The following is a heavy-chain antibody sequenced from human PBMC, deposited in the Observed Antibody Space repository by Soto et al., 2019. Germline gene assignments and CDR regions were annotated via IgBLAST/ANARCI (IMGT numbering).Heavy chain of an antibody. V-gene: IGHV5-51*01. CDR1: GYSFTSYW. CDR2: IYPGDSDT. J-gene: IGHJ6*02. D-gene: IGHD6-19*01. Sequence: GESLKISCKGSGYSFTSYWIGWVRQMPGKGLEWMGIIYPGDSDTRYSPSFQGQVTISADKSISTAYLQWSSLKASDTAMYYCARWAGTVDYYYYGMDVWGQGTTVTVSS. CDR3: ARWAGTVDYYYYGMDV.